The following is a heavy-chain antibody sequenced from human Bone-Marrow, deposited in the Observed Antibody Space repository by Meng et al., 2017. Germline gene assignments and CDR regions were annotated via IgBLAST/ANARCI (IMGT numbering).Heavy chain of an antibody. D-gene: IGHD3-22*01. V-gene: IGHV1-69*13. J-gene: IGHJ3*02. Sequence: SVKVSCKASGGTFSSYAISWVRQAPGQGREWMGGIITIFGTANYAQKFQGRVTITADESTSTAYMELSSLRSEDTAVYYCASLNPYYYDSSRYAFDIWGQGTMVTVSS. CDR1: GGTFSSYA. CDR2: IITIFGTA. CDR3: ASLNPYYYDSSRYAFDI.